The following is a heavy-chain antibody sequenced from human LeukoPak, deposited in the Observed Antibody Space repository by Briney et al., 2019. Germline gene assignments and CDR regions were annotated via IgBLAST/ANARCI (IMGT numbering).Heavy chain of an antibody. Sequence: GGSLRLSCAASGFTFSSYWMSWVRQAPGKGLEWVANIKQDGSEKYYVDSVKGRFTISRDNAKNSLYLQMNSLRVEDTAVYYCARVSDDYDFWSGYYRYWFDPWGQGTLVTVSS. V-gene: IGHV3-7*01. CDR2: IKQDGSEK. J-gene: IGHJ5*02. CDR1: GFTFSSYW. D-gene: IGHD3-3*01. CDR3: ARVSDDYDFWSGYYRYWFDP.